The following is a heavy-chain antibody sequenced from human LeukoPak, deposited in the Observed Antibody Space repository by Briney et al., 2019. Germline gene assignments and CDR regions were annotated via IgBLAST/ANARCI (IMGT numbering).Heavy chain of an antibody. J-gene: IGHJ4*02. CDR2: IYYSGST. V-gene: IGHV4-61*01. Sequence: SETLSLTCTVSGGSVNSGSYFWSWIRQPPGKGLEWIGYIYYSGSTYYNPSLKSRVTISVDTSKNQFSLKLSSVTAADTAVYYCAREVGATERGYYFDYWGQGTLVTVSS. CDR3: AREVGATERGYYFDY. CDR1: GGSVNSGSYF. D-gene: IGHD1-26*01.